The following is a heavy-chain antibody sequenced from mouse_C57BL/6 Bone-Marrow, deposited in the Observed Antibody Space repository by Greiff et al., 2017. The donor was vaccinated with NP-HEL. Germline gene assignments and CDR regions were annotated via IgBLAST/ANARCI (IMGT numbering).Heavy chain of an antibody. V-gene: IGHV1-19*01. D-gene: IGHD2-3*01. Sequence: EVQLQQSGPVLVKPGASVKMSCKASGYTFTDYYMNWVKQSHGKSLEWIGVINPYNGGTSYNQKFKGKATLTVDKSSSTAYMELNSLTSEDSAVYYCARRNYTYYDGYFLFYYWGQGTTLTVSS. CDR1: GYTFTDYY. J-gene: IGHJ2*01. CDR2: INPYNGGT. CDR3: ARRNYTYYDGYFLFYY.